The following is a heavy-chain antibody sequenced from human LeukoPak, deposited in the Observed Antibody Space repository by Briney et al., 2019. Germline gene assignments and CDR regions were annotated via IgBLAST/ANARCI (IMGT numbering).Heavy chain of an antibody. Sequence: GASAKVSCKASGGTFSSYAISWVRQDPGQGLEWMGGIIPIFGTANYAQKFQGRDTMTRNTSISTAYMELSSLRSEDTAVYYCARVPLVRGVIRSYYMDVWGKGTTVTISS. V-gene: IGHV1-69*05. CDR1: GGTFSSYA. J-gene: IGHJ6*03. D-gene: IGHD3-10*01. CDR3: ARVPLVRGVIRSYYMDV. CDR2: IIPIFGTA.